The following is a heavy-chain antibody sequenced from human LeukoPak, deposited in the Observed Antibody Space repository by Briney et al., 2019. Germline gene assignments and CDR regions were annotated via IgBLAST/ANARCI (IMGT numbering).Heavy chain of an antibody. CDR2: INHSGST. Sequence: TSETLSLTCAVYGGSFSGYYWSWIRQPPGKGLEWIGEINHSGSTNYNPSLKSRVTISVDTSKNQFSLKLRSVTAADTAVYYGGGRATAFGYWGQGNLVNVSS. D-gene: IGHD1-14*01. CDR3: GGRATAFGY. J-gene: IGHJ4*02. V-gene: IGHV4-34*01. CDR1: GGSFSGYY.